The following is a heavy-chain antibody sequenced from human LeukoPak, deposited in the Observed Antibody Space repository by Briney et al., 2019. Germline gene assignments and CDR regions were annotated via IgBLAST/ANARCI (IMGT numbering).Heavy chain of an antibody. CDR2: ISSSSSSYK. J-gene: IGHJ4*02. V-gene: IGHV3-21*01. Sequence: GGSLRLSCAASGFTFISYNMNWVRQAPGKGLEWVSSISSSSSSYKYYADPVKGRFTMSRDNAKNSLNLQMNSLRAEDTAVYFCARHKSVGGIDFWGQGTLVSVSS. CDR3: ARHKSVGGIDF. CDR1: GFTFISYN. D-gene: IGHD1-26*01.